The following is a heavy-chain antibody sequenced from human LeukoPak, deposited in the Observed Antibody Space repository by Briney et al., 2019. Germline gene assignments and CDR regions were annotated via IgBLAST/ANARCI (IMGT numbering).Heavy chain of an antibody. CDR2: INRSGRT. D-gene: IGHD2-21*02. CDR1: GGSLSYYY. V-gene: IGHV4-34*01. J-gene: IGHJ4*02. CDR3: ARGGFYCGDDCYVDY. Sequence: PSETLSLTCAVYGGSLSYYYWSWVRQPPEKGLEWVGEINRSGRTNYNPSLKSRVSISVDTSKNQFSLKLSSVTAADTAVYYCARGGFYCGDDCYVDYWGQGTLVTVSS.